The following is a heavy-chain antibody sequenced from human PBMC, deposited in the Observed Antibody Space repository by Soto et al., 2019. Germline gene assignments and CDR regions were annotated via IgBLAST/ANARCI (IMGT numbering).Heavy chain of an antibody. CDR2: VYYTGST. Sequence: SETLGVTCSFSGGSISGSYWSWIRQSPGKGLEWLGYVYYTGSTNYSPSLRSRVSISVDTSKNEFSLRLSSVTAAETAVYFCARSVAVPGAHIDYWGQGTQVTVS. D-gene: IGHD6-19*01. V-gene: IGHV4-59*01. CDR3: ARSVAVPGAHIDY. CDR1: GGSISGSY. J-gene: IGHJ4*02.